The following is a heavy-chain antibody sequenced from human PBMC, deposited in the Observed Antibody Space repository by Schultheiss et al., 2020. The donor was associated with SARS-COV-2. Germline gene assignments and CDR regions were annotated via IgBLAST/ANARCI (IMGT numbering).Heavy chain of an antibody. V-gene: IGHV1-46*01. D-gene: IGHD2-15*01. Sequence: ASVKVSCKASGYTFTSYGISWVRQAPGQGLEWMGIINPSGGSTSYAQKFQGRVTMTRDTSTSTVYMELSSLRSEDTAVYFCARGGILGYCSGGSCYSAYYYYGMDVWGQGTTVTVSS. CDR3: ARGGILGYCSGGSCYSAYYYYGMDV. CDR2: INPSGGST. J-gene: IGHJ6*02. CDR1: GYTFTSYG.